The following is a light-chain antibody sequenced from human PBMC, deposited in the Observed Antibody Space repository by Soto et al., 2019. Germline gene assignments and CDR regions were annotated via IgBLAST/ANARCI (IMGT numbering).Light chain of an antibody. CDR3: QQRSNWPPYT. CDR1: QSVSSY. Sequence: EIVLTQSPATLSLSPGERATLSCRASQSVSSYLAWYQQKPGQAPRLLIYDVSIRATGIPARFSGSGSGTDFTLTISSLEPEDFAVDYCQQRSNWPPYTFGQGTKLEIK. V-gene: IGKV3-11*01. CDR2: DVS. J-gene: IGKJ2*01.